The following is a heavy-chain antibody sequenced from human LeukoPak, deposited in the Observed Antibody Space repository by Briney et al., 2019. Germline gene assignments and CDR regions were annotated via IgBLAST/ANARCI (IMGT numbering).Heavy chain of an antibody. CDR1: GFTFSYYW. V-gene: IGHV3-23*01. J-gene: IGHJ4*02. CDR3: AKGGGIGYYFPYYFDY. CDR2: VSGGGSST. Sequence: GVSLRLSCAASGFTFSYYWMHWVRQAPGKGLEWVSAVSGGGSSTYYADSVKGRFTISRDNSKNTLYLQMNSLRAEDTAVYYCAKGGGIGYYFPYYFDYWGQGTLVTVSS. D-gene: IGHD3-22*01.